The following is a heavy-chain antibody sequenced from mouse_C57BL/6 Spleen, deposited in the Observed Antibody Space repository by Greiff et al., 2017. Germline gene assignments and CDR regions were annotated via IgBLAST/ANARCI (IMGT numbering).Heavy chain of an antibody. CDR1: GYTFTSYW. J-gene: IGHJ1*03. CDR3: ARIYYYCSSTYWYFDV. CDR2: LDPSDSST. Sequence: VQLQQPGAELVMPGASVKLSCKASGYTFTSYWMHWVKQRPGQGLEWIGELDPSDSSTNYNQKFKGKSTLTVDTSSSTAYMQLSSRTSEDSAVYYCARIYYYCSSTYWYFDVWGTGTTVTVSS. V-gene: IGHV1-69*01. D-gene: IGHD1-1*01.